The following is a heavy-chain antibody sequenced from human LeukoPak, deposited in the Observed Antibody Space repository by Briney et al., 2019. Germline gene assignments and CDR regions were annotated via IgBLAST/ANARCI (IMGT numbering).Heavy chain of an antibody. CDR2: IFYSGST. V-gene: IGHV4-39*07. D-gene: IGHD1-26*01. CDR1: GGSISTSNYY. Sequence: PSETLSLTCTVSGGSISTSNYYWGWIRQPPGKGLEWIGNIFYSGSTYYSPSLKSRVTLSVDTSKNQFSLKLTSMTAADTALYYCPRGGWSDYKEPDPFDIGAQGTRAPVSS. CDR3: PRGGWSDYKEPDPFDI. J-gene: IGHJ3*02.